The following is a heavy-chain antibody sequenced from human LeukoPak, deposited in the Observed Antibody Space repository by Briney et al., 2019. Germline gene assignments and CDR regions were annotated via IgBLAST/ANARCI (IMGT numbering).Heavy chain of an antibody. V-gene: IGHV1-2*02. J-gene: IGHJ4*02. D-gene: IGHD6-19*01. CDR3: ARLGYSSGWYDY. CDR1: GYTFTGYY. Sequence: ASVKVSCKAAGYTFTGYYMHWVRQAPGQGLEWMGWINPNSGGTNYAQKFQGRVTMTRDTSISTAYMELSRLRSDDTAVYYCARLGYSSGWYDYWGQGTLVTVSS. CDR2: INPNSGGT.